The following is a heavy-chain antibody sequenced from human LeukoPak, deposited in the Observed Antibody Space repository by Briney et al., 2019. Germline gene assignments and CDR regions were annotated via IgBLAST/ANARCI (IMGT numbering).Heavy chain of an antibody. CDR1: GGSILTTNW. Sequence: TTSETLSLTCAVSGGSILTTNWWSWVRQPPGKGLEWIGEVHLSGASNYNPSLKSRVNMSIDKSKNQLSLELTSVTAADTAIYYCTRESGAFSPFGFWGQGTLVTVSS. D-gene: IGHD1-26*01. V-gene: IGHV4-4*02. J-gene: IGHJ4*02. CDR3: TRESGAFSPFGF. CDR2: VHLSGAS.